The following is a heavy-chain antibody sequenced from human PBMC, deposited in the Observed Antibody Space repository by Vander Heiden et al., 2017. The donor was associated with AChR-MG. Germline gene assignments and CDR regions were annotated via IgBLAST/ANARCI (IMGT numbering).Heavy chain of an antibody. CDR3: AKGYRDFDY. CDR1: AFTFSSYW. J-gene: IGHJ4*02. V-gene: IGHV3-7*01. CDR2: INQDGSQQ. D-gene: IGHD2-2*01. Sequence: EVQLVESGGCLVQPGGSLRLSCAASAFTFSSYWLTWVRQAPGKGLEWVANINQDGSQQYYVDSVEGRFIISRDNAKNSLYLQMNSLRDEDTAVYYCAKGYRDFDYWGQGTLVTVSS.